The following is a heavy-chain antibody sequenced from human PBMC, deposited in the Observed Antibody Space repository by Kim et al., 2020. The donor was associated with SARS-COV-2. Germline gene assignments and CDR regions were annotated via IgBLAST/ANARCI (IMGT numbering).Heavy chain of an antibody. Sequence: ASVKVSCKASGYTFTSYYMHWVRQAPGQGLEWMGIINPSGGSTSYAQKFQGRVTMTRDTSTSTVYMELSSLRSEDTAVYYCAREISSTPHYYGSGREVGFQHWGQGTLVTVSS. CDR1: GYTFTSYY. J-gene: IGHJ1*01. D-gene: IGHD3-10*01. CDR2: INPSGGST. V-gene: IGHV1-46*01. CDR3: AREISSTPHYYGSGREVGFQH.